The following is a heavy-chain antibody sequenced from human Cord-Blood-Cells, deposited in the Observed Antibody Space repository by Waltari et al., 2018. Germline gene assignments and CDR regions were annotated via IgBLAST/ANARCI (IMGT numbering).Heavy chain of an antibody. D-gene: IGHD1-26*01. CDR2: INSDGSST. CDR3: ARVMGSYIHFDY. V-gene: IGHV3-74*01. Sequence: VQLVESGGGLVQPGGSLRLYGAASGFTFSSYWFNWVRHAPGKGLVWVSRINSDGSSTSYADSVKGRFTISRDNAKNTLYLQMNSLRAEDTAVYYCARVMGSYIHFDYWGQGTLVTVSS. CDR1: GFTFSSYW. J-gene: IGHJ4*02.